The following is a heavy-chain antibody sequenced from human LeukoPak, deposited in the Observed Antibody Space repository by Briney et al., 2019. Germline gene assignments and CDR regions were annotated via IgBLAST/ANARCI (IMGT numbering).Heavy chain of an antibody. CDR1: GFTFTNYA. CDR2: ISGSGGST. D-gene: IGHD6-19*01. J-gene: IGHJ4*02. V-gene: IGHV3-23*01. CDR3: ARTRGSYNSGAFDY. Sequence: PGGSLRLSCAVSGFTFTNYAMAWVRQAPGKGLEWVSTISGSGGSTYYAGSVKGRFTSSGDNSKNTLYLQMNSLRAEDTAVYYCARTRGSYNSGAFDYWGQGTLVTVSS.